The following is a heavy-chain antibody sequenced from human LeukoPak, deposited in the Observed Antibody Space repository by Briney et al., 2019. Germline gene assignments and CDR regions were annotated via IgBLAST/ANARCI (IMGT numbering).Heavy chain of an antibody. CDR3: ARGKSSSWYDY. CDR2: IYHSGST. CDR1: GGSISSYY. Sequence: SETLSLTCTVSGGSISSYYWSWIRQPPGKGLEWIGYIYHSGSTYYNPSLKSRVTISVDRSKNQFSLKLSSVTAADTAVYYCARGKSSSWYDYWGQGTLVTVSS. D-gene: IGHD6-13*01. V-gene: IGHV4-59*12. J-gene: IGHJ4*02.